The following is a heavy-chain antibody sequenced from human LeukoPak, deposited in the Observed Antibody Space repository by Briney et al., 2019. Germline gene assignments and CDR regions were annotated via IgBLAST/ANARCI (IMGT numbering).Heavy chain of an antibody. D-gene: IGHD7-27*01. CDR1: GFTSSSYT. J-gene: IGHJ4*02. V-gene: IGHV3-23*01. Sequence: GGSLRLSCTASGFTSSSYTMSWVRQAPGKGLKWVSTITTGGPNTYYADSVKGRFTVSRDDSKNTLYLQMNSLRAEDTAVYYCAKDGGLWVSAHWGDSWGRGTLVTVSS. CDR3: AKDGGLWVSAHWGDS. CDR2: ITTGGPNT.